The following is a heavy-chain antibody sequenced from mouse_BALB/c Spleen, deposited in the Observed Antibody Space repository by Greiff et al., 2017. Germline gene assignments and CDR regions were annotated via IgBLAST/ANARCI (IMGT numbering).Heavy chain of an antibody. V-gene: IGHV5-6-4*01. J-gene: IGHJ2*01. Sequence: EVQLVESGGGLVKPGGSLKLSCAASGFTFSSYTMSWVRQTPEKRLEWVATISSGGSYTYYPDSVKGRFTISRDNAKNTLYLQMSSLKSEDTAMYYCTRDGITTEDYWGQGTTLTVSS. D-gene: IGHD1-1*01. CDR2: ISSGGSYT. CDR1: GFTFSSYT. CDR3: TRDGITTEDY.